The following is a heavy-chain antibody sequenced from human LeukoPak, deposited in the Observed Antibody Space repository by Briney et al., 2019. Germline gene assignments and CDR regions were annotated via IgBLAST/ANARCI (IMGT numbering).Heavy chain of an antibody. J-gene: IGHJ4*02. V-gene: IGHV1-2*02. D-gene: IGHD3-10*01. CDR2: INPNSGGT. Sequence: ASVTVSCKASGYTFTGYYMHWVRQAPGQGLEWMGWINPNSGGTNYAQTFQGRVTITRDRSISRAYMEVSRLRSDDTAVYYCAREYYYGSGSYYPYYFDYWGQGTLVTVSS. CDR3: AREYYYGSGSYYPYYFDY. CDR1: GYTFTGYY.